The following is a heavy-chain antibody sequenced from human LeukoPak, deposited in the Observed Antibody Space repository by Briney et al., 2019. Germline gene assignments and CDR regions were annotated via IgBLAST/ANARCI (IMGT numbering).Heavy chain of an antibody. J-gene: IGHJ4*02. CDR1: GGTFSSYA. Sequence: WASVKVSCKASGGTFSSYAISWVRQAPGQGLEWMGGIIPIFGTANYAQKFQGRVTITADESTSTAYMELSSLRSEDTAVYYCAKDNGWGGFDYWGQGTLVTVSS. CDR2: IIPIFGTA. D-gene: IGHD3-16*01. V-gene: IGHV1-69*13. CDR3: AKDNGWGGFDY.